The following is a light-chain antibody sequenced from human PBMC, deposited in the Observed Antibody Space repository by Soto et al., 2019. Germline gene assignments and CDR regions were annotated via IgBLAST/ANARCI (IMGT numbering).Light chain of an antibody. J-gene: IGKJ4*01. CDR3: EQYNEYLT. V-gene: IGKV1-5*01. CDR1: QNVNNW. CDR2: DGS. Sequence: DIQMTQSPSTLSSSVGDRVTLTCRASQNVNNWLAWYQQKRGKAPNLVIYDGSTLASGGPTRFSGRGAGTEFTLTISSLLPDDFESYHCEQYNEYLTFGGGTKVVIK.